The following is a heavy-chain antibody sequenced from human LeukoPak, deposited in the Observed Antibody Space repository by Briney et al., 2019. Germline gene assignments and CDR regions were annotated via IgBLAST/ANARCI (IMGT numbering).Heavy chain of an antibody. J-gene: IGHJ6*03. CDR1: GFTFSSYG. Sequence: GGSLRLSCAASGFTFSSYGMHWVRQAPGKVLEWVAFIRNGGSNKYYAVSVKGRFTISRDNSKNTLYLQMNSLRAEDTAVYYCAKDLVPAAPFYYYYMDVWGKGTTVTVSS. D-gene: IGHD2-2*01. CDR3: AKDLVPAAPFYYYYMDV. CDR2: IRNGGSNK. V-gene: IGHV3-30*02.